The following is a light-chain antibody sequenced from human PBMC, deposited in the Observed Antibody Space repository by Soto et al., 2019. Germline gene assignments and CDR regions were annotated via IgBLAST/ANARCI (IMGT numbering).Light chain of an antibody. CDR2: DVS. J-gene: IGLJ1*01. V-gene: IGLV2-14*03. CDR1: SSDVGAYTY. Sequence: QSALTQPASVSGSPGQSITISCTGTSSDVGAYTYVSWYQQHPGKAPKLMIYDVSNRPSGVPNRFSGSKSGNTAFLTISGLQAEDEAEYYCSSYTSSSTLVYVFGTGTKLTVL. CDR3: SSYTSSSTLVYV.